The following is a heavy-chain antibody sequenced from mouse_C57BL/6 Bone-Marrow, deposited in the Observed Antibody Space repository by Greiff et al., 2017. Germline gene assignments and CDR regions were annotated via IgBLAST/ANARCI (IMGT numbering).Heavy chain of an antibody. Sequence: QVQLQQPGAELVKPGASVKLSCKASGYTFTSYWMHWVKQRPGQGLEWIGRIHPNSGSTNYNEKFKSKATLTVDKSSSTAYMHLSSLTSEDSAVYYCARGDYDPFFDYWGQGTTLTVAS. CDR3: ARGDYDPFFDY. CDR1: GYTFTSYW. CDR2: IHPNSGST. J-gene: IGHJ2*01. D-gene: IGHD2-4*01. V-gene: IGHV1-64*01.